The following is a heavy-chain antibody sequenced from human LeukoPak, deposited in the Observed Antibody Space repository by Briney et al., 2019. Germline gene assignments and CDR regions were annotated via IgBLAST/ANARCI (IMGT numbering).Heavy chain of an antibody. CDR1: GFTLSNYW. D-gene: IGHD3-10*01. J-gene: IGHJ5*02. V-gene: IGHV3-74*01. Sequence: GGSLRLSCEASGFTLSNYWMYWVRQAPGKGLVWVSRIISDGSSNYADSVKGRFTISRDNAKNTLYLQMNSLRAEDTAVCYCVRGVYASGSSPWGQGTLVTVSS. CDR2: IISDGSS. CDR3: VRGVYASGSSP.